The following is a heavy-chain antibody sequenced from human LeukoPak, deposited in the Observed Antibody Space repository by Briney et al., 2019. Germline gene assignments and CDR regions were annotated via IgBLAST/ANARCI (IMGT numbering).Heavy chain of an antibody. D-gene: IGHD3-10*01. CDR1: GYTLTSYG. Sequence: ASVKVSCKASGYTLTSYGISWVRQTPGQGLEWMGWISGNNENADYAQKFQGRVTLTTDTSTSTAYMELSGLRADDTAVYYCAREMLWFGDLLTYFLDVWGKGTTVIVSS. CDR2: ISGNNENA. CDR3: AREMLWFGDLLTYFLDV. V-gene: IGHV1-18*01. J-gene: IGHJ6*03.